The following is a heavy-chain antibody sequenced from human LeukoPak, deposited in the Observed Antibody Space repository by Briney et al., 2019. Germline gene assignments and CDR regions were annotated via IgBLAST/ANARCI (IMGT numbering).Heavy chain of an antibody. Sequence: GSLRLSCAASGFTFSDYYMSWIRQAPGKGLEWVSSISSSSSYIYYADSVKGRFTISRDNAKNSLYLQMSSLRAEDTAVYYCAPSSGDYDYVWGSYRLDYWGQGTLVTVSS. J-gene: IGHJ4*02. D-gene: IGHD3-16*02. CDR1: GFTFSDYY. CDR2: ISSSSSYI. CDR3: APSSGDYDYVWGSYRLDY. V-gene: IGHV3-11*06.